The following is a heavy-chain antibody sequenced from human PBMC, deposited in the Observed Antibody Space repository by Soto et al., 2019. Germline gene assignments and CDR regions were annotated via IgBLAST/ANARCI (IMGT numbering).Heavy chain of an antibody. V-gene: IGHV3-33*01. D-gene: IGHD1-26*01. CDR3: ARGMRRWELLGH. CDR1: GSPLPTQP. Sequence: QVQLVESGGAGVRPGKPLGLSGQRPGSPLPTQPWPWARQAPAKGLEWGAAIWYDGTIKYYADSVKGRLTISRDNSKNTLYLQMNSLRAEDTAIYYCARGMRRWELLGHWGQGTPVTVSS. J-gene: IGHJ4*02. CDR2: IWYDGTIK.